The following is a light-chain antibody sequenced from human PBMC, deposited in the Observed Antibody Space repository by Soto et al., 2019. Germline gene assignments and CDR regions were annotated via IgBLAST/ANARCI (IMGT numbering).Light chain of an antibody. V-gene: IGKV1-27*01. CDR3: QNYNSAPPAGT. Sequence: DLPMTQSPSSLSASVGDRVTITCRASQGINNHLAWFQQKPGKVPKVLIYAASTLQSGVPSRFSGSGSGTDFTLTISSLQPEDVATYYCQNYNSAPPAGTFGGGTKVEIK. J-gene: IGKJ4*01. CDR2: AAS. CDR1: QGINNH.